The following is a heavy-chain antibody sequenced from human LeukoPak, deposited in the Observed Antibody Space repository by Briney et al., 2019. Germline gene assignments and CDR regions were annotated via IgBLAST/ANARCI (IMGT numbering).Heavy chain of an antibody. J-gene: IGHJ3*02. V-gene: IGHV1-18*01. CDR3: ARAVGIFGVGTAFDI. Sequence: GASVKVSCKASGYTFTSYGISWVRQAPGQGLEWMGWISAYNGNTNYAQKLQGRVTMTTDTSTSTAYMELRSLRSDDTAVYYCARAVGIFGVGTAFDIWGQGTMVTVSS. D-gene: IGHD3-3*01. CDR1: GYTFTSYG. CDR2: ISAYNGNT.